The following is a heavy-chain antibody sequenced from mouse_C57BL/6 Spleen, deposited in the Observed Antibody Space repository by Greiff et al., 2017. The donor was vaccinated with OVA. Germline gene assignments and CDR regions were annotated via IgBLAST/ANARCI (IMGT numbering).Heavy chain of an antibody. CDR2: IYPSDSET. J-gene: IGHJ2*01. V-gene: IGHV1-61*01. D-gene: IGHD1-1*01. Sequence: QVQLQQPGAELVRPGSSVKLSCKASGYTFTSYWMDWVKQRPGQGLEWIGNIYPSDSETHYNQKFKDKATLTVDKSSSTAYMQLSSLTSEDSAVYYCARHGSSHYFDYWGQGTTLTVSS. CDR1: GYTFTSYW. CDR3: ARHGSSHYFDY.